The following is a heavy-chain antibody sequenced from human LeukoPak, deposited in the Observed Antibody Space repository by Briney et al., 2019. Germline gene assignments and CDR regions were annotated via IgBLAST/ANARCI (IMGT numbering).Heavy chain of an antibody. CDR3: ARDTERASDY. Sequence: GGSLRLSCATSGFTFSSYWIHWVRQAPGKGLVWVSIINTDGSVTRYADSVKGRFTISRDNAKNTLYLQMNSLRAEDTAIYYCARDTERASDYWGRGTLVTVSS. CDR1: GFTFSSYW. V-gene: IGHV3-74*01. CDR2: INTDGSVT. J-gene: IGHJ4*02.